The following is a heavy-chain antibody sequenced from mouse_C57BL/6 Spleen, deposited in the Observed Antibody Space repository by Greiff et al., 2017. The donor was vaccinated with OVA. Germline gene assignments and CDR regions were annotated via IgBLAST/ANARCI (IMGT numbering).Heavy chain of an antibody. J-gene: IGHJ1*03. V-gene: IGHV5-4*01. Sequence: VQLKESGGGLVKPGGSLKLSCAASGFTFSSYAMSWVRQTPETRLEWVATISDGGSYTYYPDNVKGRFTISRDNAKNNLYLQMSHLKSEDTAMDYCARTDDYYRYVDVWGTGTTVTVSS. D-gene: IGHD2-4*01. CDR2: ISDGGSYT. CDR3: ARTDDYYRYVDV. CDR1: GFTFSSYA.